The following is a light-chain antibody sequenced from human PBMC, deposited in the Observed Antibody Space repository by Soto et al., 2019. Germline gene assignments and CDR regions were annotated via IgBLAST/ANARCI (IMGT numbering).Light chain of an antibody. CDR2: EAS. CDR3: QHYDTYSPMWA. J-gene: IGKJ1*01. CDR1: QSINW. Sequence: DIQLAQSPSILSASVGDRLISTCRATQSINWLAWYQQKPGKAPKLLIFEASRLESGVPSRFSGSGSGTEFTLTISSMQPDDFGTYYCQHYDTYSPMWAFGQVTKV. V-gene: IGKV1-5*03.